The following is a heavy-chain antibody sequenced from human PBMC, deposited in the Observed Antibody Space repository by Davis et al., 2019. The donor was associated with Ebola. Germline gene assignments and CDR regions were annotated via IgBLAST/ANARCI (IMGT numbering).Heavy chain of an antibody. CDR2: IYYSGRI. CDR1: GGSISSYY. CDR3: ARQVSLAAAGTGFDY. D-gene: IGHD6-13*01. J-gene: IGHJ4*02. V-gene: IGHV4-59*08. Sequence: MPGGSLRLSCTVSGGSISSYYWSWIRQPPGKGLEWIGYIYYSGRINYNPSLKSRVTILVDTSKNQFSLKLSSVTAADTAVYYCARQVSLAAAGTGFDYWGQGTLVTVSS.